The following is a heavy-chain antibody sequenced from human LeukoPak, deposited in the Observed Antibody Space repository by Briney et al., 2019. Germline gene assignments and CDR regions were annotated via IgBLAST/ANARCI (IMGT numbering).Heavy chain of an antibody. J-gene: IGHJ6*04. Sequence: GGSLRLSCAASAFTFSSYGMHWVRQAPGKGLEWVAYIQYDRTNEQYAHSVKGRFRISRDNSKNILYLQMNSLRTEDTAVYYCAKDRCSNGIGCYYYHMDVWGKGTTVTISS. CDR1: AFTFSSYG. CDR2: IQYDRTNE. D-gene: IGHD2-8*01. V-gene: IGHV3-30*02. CDR3: AKDRCSNGIGCYYYHMDV.